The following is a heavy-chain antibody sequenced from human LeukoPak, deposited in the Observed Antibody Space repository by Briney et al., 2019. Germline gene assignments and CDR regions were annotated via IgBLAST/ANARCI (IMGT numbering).Heavy chain of an antibody. V-gene: IGHV3-30*02. CDR3: AKTGFQWGEYFYYMDV. J-gene: IGHJ6*03. CDR2: IRHDGSDI. Sequence: GGSLRLSRVASGFSFNTYWMSWVRQAPGKGLEWVAFIRHDGSDIYYADSVRGRFTISRDNSKNTLYFQMNSLIYEDTAVYYCAKTGFQWGEYFYYMDVWGKGTTVTVSS. CDR1: GFSFNTYW. D-gene: IGHD1-14*01.